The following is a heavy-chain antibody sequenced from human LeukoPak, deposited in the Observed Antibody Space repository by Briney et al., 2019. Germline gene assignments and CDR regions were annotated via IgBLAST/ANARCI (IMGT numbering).Heavy chain of an antibody. CDR3: AKDPYYESGGHFDY. D-gene: IGHD3-22*01. J-gene: IGHJ4*02. V-gene: IGHV3-30-3*01. CDR1: GFTFSSYA. Sequence: GGSLRLSCAASGFTFSSYAMHWVRQAPGKGLEWVAVISYDGSNKYYADSVKGRFTISRDNSKNTLYLQMNSLRAGDTAAYYCAKDPYYESGGHFDYWGQGTLVTVSS. CDR2: ISYDGSNK.